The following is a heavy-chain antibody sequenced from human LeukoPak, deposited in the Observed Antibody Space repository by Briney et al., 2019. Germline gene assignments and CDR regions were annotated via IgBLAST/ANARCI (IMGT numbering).Heavy chain of an antibody. CDR3: ASQGRWLQFSPFDY. CDR1: GFTFSSYA. V-gene: IGHV3-66*04. CDR2: IYSGGGT. J-gene: IGHJ4*02. Sequence: GGSLRLSCAASGFTFSSYAMSWVRQAPGKGLEWVSVIYSGGGTYYADSVKGRFTISRDNSKNTLYLQMNSLRAEDTAVYYCASQGRWLQFSPFDYWGQGTLVTVSS. D-gene: IGHD5-24*01.